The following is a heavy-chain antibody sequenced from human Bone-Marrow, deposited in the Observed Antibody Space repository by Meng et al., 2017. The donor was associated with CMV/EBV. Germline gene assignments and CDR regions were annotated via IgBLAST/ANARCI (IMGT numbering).Heavy chain of an antibody. V-gene: IGHV3-74*01. J-gene: IGHJ4*02. CDR2: INSDGSST. Sequence: GESLKISCAASGFTFSSYWMHWVRQAPGKGLVWVSRINSDGSSTSYADSVKGRFTISRDNSKNTLYLQMNSLRAEDTAVYYCATIAAAGKGSDYWGQGTLVTVPS. CDR3: ATIAAAGKGSDY. D-gene: IGHD6-13*01. CDR1: GFTFSSYW.